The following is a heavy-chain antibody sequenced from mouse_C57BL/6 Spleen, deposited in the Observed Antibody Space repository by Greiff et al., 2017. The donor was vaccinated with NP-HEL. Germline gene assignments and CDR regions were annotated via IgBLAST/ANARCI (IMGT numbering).Heavy chain of an antibody. CDR1: GFTFSSYG. Sequence: EVKLMESGGDLVKPGGSLKLSCAASGFTFSSYGMSWVRQTPDKRLEWVATISSGGSYTYYPDSVKGRFTISRDNAKNTLYLQMSSLKSEDTAMYYCARLNYYGSSGGAMDYWGQGTSVTVSS. J-gene: IGHJ4*01. D-gene: IGHD1-1*01. V-gene: IGHV5-6*01. CDR2: ISSGGSYT. CDR3: ARLNYYGSSGGAMDY.